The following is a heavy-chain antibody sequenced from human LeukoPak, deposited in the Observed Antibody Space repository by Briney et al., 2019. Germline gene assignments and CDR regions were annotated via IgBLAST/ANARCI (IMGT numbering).Heavy chain of an antibody. V-gene: IGHV3-48*03. J-gene: IGHJ4*02. D-gene: IGHD2-15*01. Sequence: GGSLRLSCAASGFTFSSYEMNWVRQAPGKGLEWVSYISSSGSTIYYADSVKGRFTISRDNAKNSLYLQMNSLRAEDTAVYYCARLRGNCSGGSCYWLYFDYWGQGALVSVSS. CDR3: ARLRGNCSGGSCYWLYFDY. CDR1: GFTFSSYE. CDR2: ISSSGSTI.